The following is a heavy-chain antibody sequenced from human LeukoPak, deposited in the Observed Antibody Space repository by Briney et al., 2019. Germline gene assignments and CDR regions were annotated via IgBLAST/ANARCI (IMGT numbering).Heavy chain of an antibody. CDR1: GGSISSPKW. CDR2: IYHSGST. J-gene: IGHJ4*02. CDR3: ASRPLASAGPLDY. D-gene: IGHD6-13*01. V-gene: IGHV4-4*02. Sequence: PSETLSLTCAVSGGSISSPKWWNWVRQPPGKGLEWIGKIYHSGSTYHNPSLKSRVTISVDKSKNQLSLKMRSVTAADTAVYFCASRPLASAGPLDYWGQGTQVTVSS.